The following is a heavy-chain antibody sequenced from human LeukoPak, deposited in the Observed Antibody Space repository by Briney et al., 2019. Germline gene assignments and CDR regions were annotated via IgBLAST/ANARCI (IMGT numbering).Heavy chain of an antibody. V-gene: IGHV3-74*03. CDR1: GFTISSYW. CDR2: INGDGSST. D-gene: IGHD6-19*01. J-gene: IGHJ4*02. CDR3: AREWAGPSFDY. Sequence: QTGGSLRLSCGATGFTISSYWMHWVHQAPGKGLVWVSRINGDGSSTTYADSVKGRFTISRDNAKNTLYLQMNSLRAEDTAVYFCAREWAGPSFDYWGQGTLVTVSS.